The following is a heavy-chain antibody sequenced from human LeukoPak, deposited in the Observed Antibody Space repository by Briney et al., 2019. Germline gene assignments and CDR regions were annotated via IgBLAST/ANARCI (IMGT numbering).Heavy chain of an antibody. J-gene: IGHJ3*02. CDR3: AKFLTGQYDAFDI. CDR2: ISSASTYT. V-gene: IGHV3-11*03. D-gene: IGHD3-9*01. Sequence: PGGSLRLSCAASGFTFNTYWMHWVRQAPGKGLEWVSFISSASTYTNFADSVKGRFTVSRDNAKNSLFLQMNSLRAEDTAVYYCAKFLTGQYDAFDIWGQGTMVTVSA. CDR1: GFTFNTYW.